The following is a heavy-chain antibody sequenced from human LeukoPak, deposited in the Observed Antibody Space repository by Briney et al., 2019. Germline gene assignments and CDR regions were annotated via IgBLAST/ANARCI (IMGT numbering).Heavy chain of an antibody. CDR1: GGSSSGYY. CDR2: INHSGST. Sequence: SETLSLTCAVYGGSSSGYYWSWIRQPPGKGLEWIGEINHSGSTNYNPSLKSRVTISVDTSKNQFSLKLSSVTAADTAVYYCARLIGPRGLWSFDKLKGYYFDYWGQGTLVTVSS. V-gene: IGHV4-34*01. CDR3: ARLIGPRGLWSFDKLKGYYFDY. J-gene: IGHJ4*02. D-gene: IGHD5-18*01.